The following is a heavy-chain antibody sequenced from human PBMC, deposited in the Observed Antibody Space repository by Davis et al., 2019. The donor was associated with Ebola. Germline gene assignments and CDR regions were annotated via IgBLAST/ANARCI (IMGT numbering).Heavy chain of an antibody. CDR3: ARGGAVAPD. Sequence: GESLKISCAASGFTFTSHWMHWVRQAPGKGLVWVSGINDDGSRAAYADSVKGRFTVSRDNAKNTLYLQMNSLRVEDTAVYFCARGGAVAPDWGPGTLVTVSS. CDR1: GFTFTSHW. D-gene: IGHD4-23*01. J-gene: IGHJ4*02. CDR2: INDDGSRA. V-gene: IGHV3-74*01.